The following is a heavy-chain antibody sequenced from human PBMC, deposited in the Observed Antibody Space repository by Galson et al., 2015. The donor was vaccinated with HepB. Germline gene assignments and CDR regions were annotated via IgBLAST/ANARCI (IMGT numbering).Heavy chain of an antibody. CDR2: IDPSDSYT. CDR3: AICHSYFRSGTWYNVSDY. J-gene: IGHJ4*02. D-gene: IGHD3-10*01. CDR1: GYTFTAFW. V-gene: IGHV5-10-1*01. Sequence: QSGAEVKKPGESLRISCKASGYTFTAFWSTWVRQIPGKGLEGMGRIDPSDSYTDYSPSFRGHVTFSADKANTTAYLQWSILKASDTAMYYCAICHSYFRSGTWYNVSDYWGQGTLVTVSS.